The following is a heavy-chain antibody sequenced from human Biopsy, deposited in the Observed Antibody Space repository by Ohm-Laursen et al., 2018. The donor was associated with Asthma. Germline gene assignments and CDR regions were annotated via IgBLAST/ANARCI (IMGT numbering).Heavy chain of an antibody. D-gene: IGHD6-19*01. CDR3: ARGDSSGWSHYYFDY. CDR1: GFTVSRDH. V-gene: IGHV3-53*01. Sequence: RLFCAASGFTVSRDHMFWVRQAPGKGLEWVSVIYSGGTSHTADSVRGRFTISRDFSKNTLHLQMHSLRVGDTAVYYCARGDSSGWSHYYFDYWGRGTLVTVSS. J-gene: IGHJ4*02. CDR2: IYSGGTS.